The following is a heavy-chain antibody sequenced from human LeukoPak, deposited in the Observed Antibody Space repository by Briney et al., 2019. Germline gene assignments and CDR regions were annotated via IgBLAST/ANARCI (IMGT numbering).Heavy chain of an antibody. CDR2: IYYSGST. CDR3: ARVKLRFLEWLSYDY. V-gene: IGHV4-31*03. J-gene: IGHJ4*02. D-gene: IGHD3-3*01. CDR1: GGSISSGGYY. Sequence: SETLSLTCTVSGGSISSGGYYWSWIRQHPGKGLEWIGYIYYSGSTYYNPSLKSRVTISVDTSKNQFSLKLSSVTATDTAVYYCARVKLRFLEWLSYDYWGQGTLVTVSS.